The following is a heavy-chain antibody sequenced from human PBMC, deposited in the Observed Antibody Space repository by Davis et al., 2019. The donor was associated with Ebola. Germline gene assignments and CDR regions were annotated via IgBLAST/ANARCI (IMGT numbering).Heavy chain of an antibody. J-gene: IGHJ3*02. V-gene: IGHV4-30-2*01. D-gene: IGHD3-22*01. CDR2: IYHSGST. CDR1: GGSISSGGYS. Sequence: LRLSCAVSGGSISSGGYSWSWIRQPPGKGLEWIGYIYHSGSTYYNPSLKSRVTISVDRSKNQFSLKLSSVTAADTAVYYCARAGDSSGYLGAFDIWGQGTTVTVSS. CDR3: ARAGDSSGYLGAFDI.